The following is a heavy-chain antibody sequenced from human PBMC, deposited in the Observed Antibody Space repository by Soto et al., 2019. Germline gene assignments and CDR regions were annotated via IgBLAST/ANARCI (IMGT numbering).Heavy chain of an antibody. D-gene: IGHD3-10*01. CDR3: ARDGRFGELLFRYYYYGMDV. CDR2: ISSSSSTI. J-gene: IGHJ6*02. CDR1: GFTFSSYS. V-gene: IGHV3-48*02. Sequence: GGSLRLSCAASGFTFSSYSMNWVRQAPGKGLEWVSYISSSSSTIYYADSVKGRFTISRDNAKNSLYLQMNSLRDEDTAVYYCARDGRFGELLFRYYYYGMDVWGQGTTVTVSS.